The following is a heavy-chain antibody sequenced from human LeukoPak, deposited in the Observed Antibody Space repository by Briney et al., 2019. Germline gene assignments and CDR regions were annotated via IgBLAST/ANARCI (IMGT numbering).Heavy chain of an antibody. D-gene: IGHD6-13*01. J-gene: IGHJ5*02. CDR1: GGTFSSYA. CDR3: AREGAGIAAANWFDP. V-gene: IGHV1-18*01. CDR2: ISAYNGNT. Sequence: ASVKVSCKASGGTFSSYAISWVRQAPGQGLEWMGWISAYNGNTNYAQKLQGRVTMTTDTSTSTAYMELRSLRSDDTAVYYCAREGAGIAAANWFDPWGQGTLVTVSS.